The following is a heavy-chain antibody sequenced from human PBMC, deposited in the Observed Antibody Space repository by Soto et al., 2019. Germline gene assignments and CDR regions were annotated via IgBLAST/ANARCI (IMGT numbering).Heavy chain of an antibody. CDR3: AKTWFGELVDY. CDR1: GFTFSSYG. V-gene: IGHV3-30*18. D-gene: IGHD3-10*01. J-gene: IGHJ4*02. CDR2: ISYDGSNK. Sequence: QVQLVESGGGVVQPGRSLRLSCAASGFTFSSYGMHWVRQAPGKGLEWVAVISYDGSNKYYADSVKGRFTISRDNSKNTLYLQMNSLRAEDTAVYYCAKTWFGELVDYWGQGTLVTVSS.